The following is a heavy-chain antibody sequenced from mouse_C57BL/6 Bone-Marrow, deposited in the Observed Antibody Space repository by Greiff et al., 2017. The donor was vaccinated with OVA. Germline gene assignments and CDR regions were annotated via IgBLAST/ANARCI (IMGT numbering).Heavy chain of an antibody. D-gene: IGHD2-3*01. V-gene: IGHV5-17*01. CDR2: ISSGSSTI. CDR3: ARPRYDGHYAMDY. J-gene: IGHJ4*01. Sequence: EVMLVESGGGLVKPGGSLKLSCAASGFTFSDYGMHWVRQAPEKGLEWVAYISSGSSTIYYADTVKGRFTISRDNAKNTLFLQMTSLRSEDTAMYYCARPRYDGHYAMDYWGQGTSVTVSS. CDR1: GFTFSDYG.